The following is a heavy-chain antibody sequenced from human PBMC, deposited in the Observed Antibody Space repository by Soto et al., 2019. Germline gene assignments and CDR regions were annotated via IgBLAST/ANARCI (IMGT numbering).Heavy chain of an antibody. CDR2: IYTSGST. J-gene: IGHJ4*02. CDR1: GGSISSYY. Sequence: QVQLQESGPGLVKPSETLSLTCTVSGGSISSYYWSWIRQPAGKGLEWIGRIYTSGSTNYNPSLKSRGTMTGDKSTNQFSLKLRSVNAADQAVGYSARIMQKLALDYGGQGPQFTV. V-gene: IGHV4-4*07. D-gene: IGHD3-16*01. CDR3: ARIMQKLALDY.